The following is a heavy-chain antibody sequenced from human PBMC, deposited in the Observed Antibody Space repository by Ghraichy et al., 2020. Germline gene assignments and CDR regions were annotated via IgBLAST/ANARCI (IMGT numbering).Heavy chain of an antibody. V-gene: IGHV4-34*01. D-gene: IGHD5-24*01. Sequence: SETLSLTCAVYGGSFSGYYWSWIRQPPGKGLEWIGEINHSGSTNYNPSLKSRVTISVDTSKNQFSLKLSSVTAADTAVYYCARSPRGRLRWLQLPVYYFDYWGQGTLVTVSS. CDR3: ARSPRGRLRWLQLPVYYFDY. CDR1: GGSFSGYY. J-gene: IGHJ4*02. CDR2: INHSGST.